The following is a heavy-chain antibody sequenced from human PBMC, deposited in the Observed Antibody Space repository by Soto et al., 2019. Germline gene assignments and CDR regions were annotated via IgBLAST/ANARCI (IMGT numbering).Heavy chain of an antibody. J-gene: IGHJ4*02. CDR2: VDYTGSYT. D-gene: IGHD3-16*01. CDR3: AKRSGGLSEFDY. Sequence: EVQLLESGGGLVQPGGSLRLSCAASGFTFSGFAMNWVRQPPGKGLEWVSSVDYTGSYTFYAASVKGRFNISRDNYKNMVYMEMNSIRAEETAVYYCAKRSGGLSEFDYWGQGTLVIVSS. V-gene: IGHV3-23*01. CDR1: GFTFSGFA.